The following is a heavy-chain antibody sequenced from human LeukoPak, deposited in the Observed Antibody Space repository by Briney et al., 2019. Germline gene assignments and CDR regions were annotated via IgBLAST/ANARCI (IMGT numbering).Heavy chain of an antibody. CDR2: ISSSGSTI. CDR3: ARVRGYSRYDAFDI. J-gene: IGHJ3*02. V-gene: IGHV3-11*01. CDR1: GFTFSDYY. Sequence: GGSLRLSCAASGFTFSDYYMSWIRQAPGKGLEGVSYISSSGSTIYYADSVKGRFTISRDNAKNSLYLQMNSLRAEDTAVYYCARVRGYSRYDAFDIWGQGTMVTVSS. D-gene: IGHD5-18*01.